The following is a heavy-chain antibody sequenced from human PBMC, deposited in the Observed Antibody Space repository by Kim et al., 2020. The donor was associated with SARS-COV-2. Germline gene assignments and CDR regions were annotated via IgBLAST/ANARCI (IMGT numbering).Heavy chain of an antibody. CDR1: GFTFSSYE. CDR2: ISSSGSTI. CDR3: ARDAQTYYYDSSGYYSPDYGMDV. J-gene: IGHJ6*02. V-gene: IGHV3-48*03. Sequence: GGSLRLSCAASGFTFSSYEMNWVRQAPGKGLEWVSYISSSGSTIYYADSVKGRFTISRDNAKNSLYLQMNSLRAEDTAVYYCARDAQTYYYDSSGYYSPDYGMDVWGQGTTVTVSS. D-gene: IGHD3-22*01.